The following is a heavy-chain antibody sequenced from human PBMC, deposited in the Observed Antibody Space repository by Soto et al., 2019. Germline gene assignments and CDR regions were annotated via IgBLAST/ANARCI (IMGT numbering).Heavy chain of an antibody. D-gene: IGHD4-17*01. CDR1: GYSFTSYW. Sequence: GESLKISCKGSGYSFTSYWIGWVRQMPGKGLEWMGIIYPGDSDTRYSPSFQGQVTISADKSISTAYLQWSSLKASDTAMYYCARHRGTVTTTLLADHWYFDLWGRGTLVTVSS. CDR2: IYPGDSDT. V-gene: IGHV5-51*01. CDR3: ARHRGTVTTTLLADHWYFDL. J-gene: IGHJ2*01.